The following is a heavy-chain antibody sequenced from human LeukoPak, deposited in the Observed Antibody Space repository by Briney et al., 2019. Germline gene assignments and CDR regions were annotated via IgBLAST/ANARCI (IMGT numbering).Heavy chain of an antibody. J-gene: IGHJ4*02. V-gene: IGHV3-23*01. CDR3: AKALGGYHFDY. CDR2: ISGSGGNT. Sequence: GGSLRLSCAASGFTFSSYGMSWVRQAPGKGLEWVSSISGSGGNTYYADSVKGRFTISRDNSKNTLFLHMNSLSAEDTAVYYCAKALGGYHFDYWGQGALVTVSS. CDR1: GFTFSSYG. D-gene: IGHD3-16*01.